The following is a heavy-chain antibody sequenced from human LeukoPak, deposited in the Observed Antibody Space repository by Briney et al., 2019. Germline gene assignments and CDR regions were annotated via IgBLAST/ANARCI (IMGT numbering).Heavy chain of an antibody. V-gene: IGHV4-59*01. J-gene: IGHJ3*02. CDR1: GGSISSYY. Sequence: PSETLPLTCTVSGGSISSYYWSWIRQSPGKGLEWIGHIHYSGSTNYNFSLESRVTMSMDTSKSQISLKLSSVTAADTAVYYCARDSPFEWAVFGDSFDIWGQGTVVTVSS. CDR2: IHYSGST. D-gene: IGHD3-3*01. CDR3: ARDSPFEWAVFGDSFDI.